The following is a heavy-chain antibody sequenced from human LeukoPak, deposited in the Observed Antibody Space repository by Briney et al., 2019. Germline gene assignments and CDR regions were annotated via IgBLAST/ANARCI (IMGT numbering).Heavy chain of an antibody. D-gene: IGHD2-2*01. Sequence: PSETLSLTCAVSGGSISSGGYSWSWIRQPPGKGLEWIGYIYYSGSTYYNPSLKSRVTISVDTSKNQFSLKLSSVTAADTAVYYCARDMGIYCSSTSCDDYWGQGTLVTVSS. J-gene: IGHJ4*02. CDR3: ARDMGIYCSSTSCDDY. CDR1: GGSISSGGYS. CDR2: IYYSGST. V-gene: IGHV4-30-4*07.